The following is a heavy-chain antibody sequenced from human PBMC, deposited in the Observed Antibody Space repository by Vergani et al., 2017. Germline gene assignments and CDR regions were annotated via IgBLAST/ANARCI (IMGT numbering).Heavy chain of an antibody. CDR3: ARGKPVDFWSGYPFDY. J-gene: IGHJ4*02. D-gene: IGHD3-3*01. Sequence: QVQLQESGPGLVKPSETLSLTCTVSGAAIKDFYWSWFRQPPGKGLEWIGYVYYTGSTTYNPSLKSRVTISVDTSKNQFSLKLSSVTAADTAVYYCARGKPVDFWSGYPFDYWGQGTLVTVSS. CDR2: VYYTGST. V-gene: IGHV4-59*01. CDR1: GAAIKDFY.